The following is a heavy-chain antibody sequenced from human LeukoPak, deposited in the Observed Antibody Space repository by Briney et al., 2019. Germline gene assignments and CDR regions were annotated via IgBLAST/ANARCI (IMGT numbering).Heavy chain of an antibody. Sequence: SETLSLTCTVSGGSISSSSYYRGWIRQPPGKGLEWIGSIYYSGSTYYNPSLKSRVTISVDTSKNQFSLKLSSVTAADTAVYYCFGSSGWYLESFDYWGQGTLVTVSS. CDR2: IYYSGST. CDR1: GGSISSSSYY. V-gene: IGHV4-39*01. J-gene: IGHJ4*02. CDR3: FGSSGWYLESFDY. D-gene: IGHD6-19*01.